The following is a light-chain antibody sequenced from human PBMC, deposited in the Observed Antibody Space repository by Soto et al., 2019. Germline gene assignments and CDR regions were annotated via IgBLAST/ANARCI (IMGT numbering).Light chain of an antibody. V-gene: IGKV1D-12*01. CDR3: QEANNFPIT. J-gene: IGKJ4*01. CDR1: QGINNW. CDR2: AAS. Sequence: DIQMTQSPSSVSASVGDTVTITCRASQGINNWLAWYQQKPEKAPKLLIYAASSLQSGVPSRFSGSGSGTDFTLSISSLQPEDFATYYCQEANNFPITFGGGTKVEIK.